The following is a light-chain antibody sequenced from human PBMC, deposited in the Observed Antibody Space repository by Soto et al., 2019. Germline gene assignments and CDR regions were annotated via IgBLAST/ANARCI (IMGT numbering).Light chain of an antibody. CDR2: AAS. CDR1: QGIRND. CDR3: LQHNSYPLT. J-gene: IGKJ4*01. Sequence: DIQMTQSPSSLSASVGDRVTVTFRASQGIRNDLGWFQQKQGKAPKRLIYAASSLQSGVPSRFGGSGSGTECNLTISSLQPEDVATYYCLQHNSYPLTFGGGTKVDIK. V-gene: IGKV1-17*01.